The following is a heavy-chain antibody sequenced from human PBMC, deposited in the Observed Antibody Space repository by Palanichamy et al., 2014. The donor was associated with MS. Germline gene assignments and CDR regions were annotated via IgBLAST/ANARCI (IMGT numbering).Heavy chain of an antibody. CDR1: EFTFSSYG. CDR2: ISYDGTNK. V-gene: IGHV3-30*18. Sequence: QVYLVESGGGVVQPGKSLRLSCAASEFTFSSYGMHWVRRAPGKGLEWVAVISYDGTNKYYVDSVKGRFTISRDNSKNTLYLQMSSLRVEDTAVYYCAKVRLAYYYDSSGTDYWGQGTLVTVSS. D-gene: IGHD3-22*01. CDR3: AKVRLAYYYDSSGTDY. J-gene: IGHJ4*02.